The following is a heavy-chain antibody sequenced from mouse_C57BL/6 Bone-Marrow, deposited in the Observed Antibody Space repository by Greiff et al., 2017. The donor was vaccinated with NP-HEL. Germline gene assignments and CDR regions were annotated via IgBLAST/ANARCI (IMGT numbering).Heavy chain of an antibody. Sequence: QVQLQQSGAELARPGASVKLSCKASGYTFTSYGISWVKQRTGQGLEWIGEIYPRSGNTYYNEKFKGKATLTADKSSSTAYMELRSLTSEDSAVYFCANYGYDPYYFDYWGQGTTLTVSS. D-gene: IGHD2-2*01. V-gene: IGHV1-81*01. CDR1: GYTFTSYG. CDR2: IYPRSGNT. CDR3: ANYGYDPYYFDY. J-gene: IGHJ2*01.